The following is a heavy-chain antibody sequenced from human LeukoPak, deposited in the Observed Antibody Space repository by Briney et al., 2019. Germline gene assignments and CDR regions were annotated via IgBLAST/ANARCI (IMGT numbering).Heavy chain of an antibody. Sequence: GGSLRLSCTASGSSFGDYTMSWFRQAPGKGLEWVGFIRSKPYGGTTEYAASVKGRFTISRDDSKSIAYLQMNSLKTDDTAVYHCAKYSSSSNYYYGMDVWGQGTTVTVSS. D-gene: IGHD6-6*01. J-gene: IGHJ6*02. CDR1: GSSFGDYT. CDR2: IRSKPYGGTT. V-gene: IGHV3-49*03. CDR3: AKYSSSSNYYYGMDV.